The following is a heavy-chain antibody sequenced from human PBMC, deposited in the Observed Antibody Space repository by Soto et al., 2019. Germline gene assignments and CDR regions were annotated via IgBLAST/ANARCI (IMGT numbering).Heavy chain of an antibody. Sequence: SVKISCKASGGTFISYAISWVRQAPGQGLEWMGGIIPIFGTSNYAQKFQGRVTITADESTSTAYMELSSLRSEDTAVYYCARDRRMLFRACDIWGHGTMVIVS. CDR3: ARDRRMLFRACDI. D-gene: IGHD2-21*01. V-gene: IGHV1-69*13. J-gene: IGHJ3*02. CDR2: IIPIFGTS. CDR1: GGTFISYA.